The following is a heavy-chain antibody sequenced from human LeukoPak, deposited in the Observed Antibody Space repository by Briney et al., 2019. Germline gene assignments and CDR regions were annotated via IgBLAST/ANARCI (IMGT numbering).Heavy chain of an antibody. D-gene: IGHD1-26*01. CDR1: GFTFSGYG. J-gene: IGHJ5*02. Sequence: GGSLRLSCAASGFTFSGYGMHWVRQAPGKGLEWVTFIRYDERNKYYADSVKGRFTISRDNSKNTLYLQMNSLRAEDTAVYYCAKKYSTGLDPWGQGTLVTVSS. CDR3: AKKYSTGLDP. V-gene: IGHV3-30*02. CDR2: IRYDERNK.